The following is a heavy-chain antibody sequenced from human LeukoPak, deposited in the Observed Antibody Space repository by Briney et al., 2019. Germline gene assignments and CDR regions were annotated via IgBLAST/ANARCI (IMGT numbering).Heavy chain of an antibody. CDR3: VRDRDNHYFDF. CDR2: ISSSSSTI. D-gene: IGHD5-24*01. Sequence: GGSLRLSCAASGFTFSSYSMNWVRQAPGKGLEWVSYISSSSSTIYYADSVKGRFTISRDNSKNTLYLQMNSLRAEDTATYYCVRDRDNHYFDFWGQGTLVTVSS. V-gene: IGHV3-48*01. CDR1: GFTFSSYS. J-gene: IGHJ4*02.